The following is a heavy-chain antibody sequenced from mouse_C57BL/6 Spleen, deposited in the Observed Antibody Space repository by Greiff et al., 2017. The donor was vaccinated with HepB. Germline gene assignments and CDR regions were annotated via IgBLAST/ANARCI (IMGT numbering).Heavy chain of an antibody. J-gene: IGHJ2*01. CDR2: IDPSDSYT. D-gene: IGHD1-1*01. CDR3: ARGTTVVHVDY. Sequence: VQLQQSGAELVMPGASVKLSCKASGYTFTSYWMHWVKQRPGQGLEWIGEIDPSDSYTNYNQKFKGKSTLTVDKSSSTAYMQLSSLTSEDSAVYYCARGTTVVHVDYWGQGTTLTVSS. V-gene: IGHV1-69*01. CDR1: GYTFTSYW.